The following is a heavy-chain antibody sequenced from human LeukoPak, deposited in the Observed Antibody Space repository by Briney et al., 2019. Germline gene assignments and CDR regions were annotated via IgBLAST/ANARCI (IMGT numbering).Heavy chain of an antibody. V-gene: IGHV4-31*03. Sequence: SQTLSLTCTVSGGSISSGGYYWSWIRQHPGKGLEWIGYIYYSGSTYYNPSLNSRVTISVVTSKNQLSLRLSSVTAAGTAVDYCARVLVDIVAVADAFDIWGQGTMVTVSS. D-gene: IGHD5-12*01. CDR2: IYYSGST. CDR1: GGSISSGGYY. CDR3: ARVLVDIVAVADAFDI. J-gene: IGHJ3*02.